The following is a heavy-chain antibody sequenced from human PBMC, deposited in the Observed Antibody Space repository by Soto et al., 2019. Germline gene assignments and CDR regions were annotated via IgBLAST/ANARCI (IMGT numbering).Heavy chain of an antibody. CDR1: GYTFTSYA. CDR3: ARSIVVVTALDY. Sequence: ASVKVSCKASGYTFTSYAMHWVRQAPGQRLEWMGWINAGNGNTKYSQKFQGRVTITRDTSASTAYMELSSLRSEDTAVYYCARSIVVVTALDYWGQGTPGTVSS. V-gene: IGHV1-3*01. J-gene: IGHJ4*02. CDR2: INAGNGNT. D-gene: IGHD2-21*02.